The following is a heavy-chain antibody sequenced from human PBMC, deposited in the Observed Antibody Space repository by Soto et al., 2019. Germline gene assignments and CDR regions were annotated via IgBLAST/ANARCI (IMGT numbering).Heavy chain of an antibody. CDR3: TTEVKMTTVTTG. Sequence: EVQLVESGGGLVKPGGSLRLSCAASGFTFSNAWMNWVRQAPGKGLEWVGRIKSKTDGGTTDYAEPVKGRFTISRADSKNTLYLQMNSLKTEDTAVYYCTTEVKMTTVTTGWGQGTLVTVSS. D-gene: IGHD4-17*01. V-gene: IGHV3-15*07. CDR2: IKSKTDGGTT. J-gene: IGHJ4*02. CDR1: GFTFSNAW.